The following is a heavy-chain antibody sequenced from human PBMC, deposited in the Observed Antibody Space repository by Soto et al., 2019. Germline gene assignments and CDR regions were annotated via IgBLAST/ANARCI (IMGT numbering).Heavy chain of an antibody. D-gene: IGHD1-26*01. CDR1: GGSISSYY. V-gene: IGHV4-59*01. CDR3: ARVVSGSSAGYYYYYMDV. CDR2: IYYSGST. J-gene: IGHJ6*03. Sequence: PSETLSLTCTVSGGSISSYYWSWIRQPPGKGLEWIGYIYYSGSTNYNPSLKSRVTISVDTSKNQFSLKLSSVTAADTAVYYCARVVSGSSAGYYYYYMDVWGKGTTVTVSS.